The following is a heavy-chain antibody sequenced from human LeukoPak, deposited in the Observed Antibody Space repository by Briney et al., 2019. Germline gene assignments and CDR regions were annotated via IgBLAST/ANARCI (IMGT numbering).Heavy chain of an antibody. D-gene: IGHD5-24*01. V-gene: IGHV4-30-2*01. Sequence: SETLSLTCDVSGGSISSGGYSWSWIRQPPGKGLEWIGYIYHSGSTYYNPSLKSRVTISVDRSKNQFSLKLSSVTAADTAVYYCARSAREDAFDIWGQGTMVTVSS. J-gene: IGHJ3*02. CDR3: ARSAREDAFDI. CDR1: GGSISSGGYS. CDR2: IYHSGST.